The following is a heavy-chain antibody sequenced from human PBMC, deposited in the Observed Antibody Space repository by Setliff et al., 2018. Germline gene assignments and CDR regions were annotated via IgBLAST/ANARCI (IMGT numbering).Heavy chain of an antibody. CDR3: ATTGTYRYFDY. J-gene: IGHJ4*02. CDR1: GASINSHY. D-gene: IGHD1-1*01. V-gene: IGHV4-59*08. CDR2: FFYSGDT. Sequence: PSETLSLTCTVSGASINSHYWSWIRQPPGKGLEWIGLFFYSGDTKSNPSLKSRVTMSVDTSKNQFSQRLNSVTASDTAVYYCATTGTYRYFDYWGQGTLVTVSS.